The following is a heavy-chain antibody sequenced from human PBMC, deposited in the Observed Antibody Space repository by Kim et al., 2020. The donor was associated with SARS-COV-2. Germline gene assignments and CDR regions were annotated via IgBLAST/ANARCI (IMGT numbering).Heavy chain of an antibody. Sequence: GGSLRLSCAASGFIFSNAWMNWVRQAPGKGLEWVGRIKSITNGGTTDYAAPVKGRFTISRDDSKNTLYLQMNSLKTEDTAVYYCTRDLDFQHLGQGTLVTVSS. CDR2: IKSITNGGTT. J-gene: IGHJ1*01. CDR3: TRDLDFQH. CDR1: GFIFSNAW. V-gene: IGHV3-15*01.